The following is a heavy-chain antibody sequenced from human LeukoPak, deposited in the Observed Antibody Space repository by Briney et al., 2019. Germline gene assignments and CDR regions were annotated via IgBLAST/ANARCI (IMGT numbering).Heavy chain of an antibody. D-gene: IGHD3-22*01. CDR1: GGSFGGYY. V-gene: IGHV4-34*01. Sequence: SETLSLTCAVYGGSFGGYYWSWIRQPPGKGLEWIGEINHSGSTNYNPSLKSRVTISVDTSKNQFSLKLSSVTAADTAVYYCARVGGRSRPYYYDSSGLLDAFDIWGQGTMVTVSS. CDR3: ARVGGRSRPYYYDSSGLLDAFDI. J-gene: IGHJ3*02. CDR2: INHSGST.